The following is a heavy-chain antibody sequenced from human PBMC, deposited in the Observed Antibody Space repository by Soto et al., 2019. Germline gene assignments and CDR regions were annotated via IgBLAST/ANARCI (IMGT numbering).Heavy chain of an antibody. CDR3: AKIPYRCGANVLHV. J-gene: IGHJ3*01. V-gene: IGHV3-23*01. Sequence: GGSLRLSCAASGFTLRSYAMSWVRQAPGKGLEWVSAISGGGISTYYADSVKGRFTFSRDISKNMLYLQMNSLRAEDTAIYYCAKIPYRCGANVLHVWGPAPMVTGS. D-gene: IGHD2-21*01. CDR1: GFTLRSYA. CDR2: ISGGGIST.